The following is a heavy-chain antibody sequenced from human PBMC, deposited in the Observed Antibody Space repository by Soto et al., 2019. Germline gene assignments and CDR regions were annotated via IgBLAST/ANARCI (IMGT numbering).Heavy chain of an antibody. Sequence: SETLSLTCTVSGGSISSSSHYWAWVRQTPEKGLEWIASIKYSGRTYYNPSLQSRVTMSVDTSKNQFSLRLSSVTAADTTVYYCARGPTGNSFDPWGQGTLVTVSS. CDR2: IKYSGRT. J-gene: IGHJ5*02. D-gene: IGHD1-1*01. CDR3: ARGPTGNSFDP. V-gene: IGHV4-39*01. CDR1: GGSISSSSHY.